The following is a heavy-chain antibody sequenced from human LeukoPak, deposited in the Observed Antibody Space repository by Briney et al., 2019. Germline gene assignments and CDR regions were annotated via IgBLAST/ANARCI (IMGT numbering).Heavy chain of an antibody. J-gene: IGHJ4*02. Sequence: GGSLRLSCAASGFTFSSYAMHWVRQAPGKGLEWVAVISYDGSNKYYAHSVKGRFTISRDNSKNTLYLQMNSLRAEDTAVYYCAKLSMDSYYFDHWGQGTLVTVSS. CDR2: ISYDGSNK. CDR3: AKLSMDSYYFDH. D-gene: IGHD3/OR15-3a*01. V-gene: IGHV3-30-3*02. CDR1: GFTFSSYA.